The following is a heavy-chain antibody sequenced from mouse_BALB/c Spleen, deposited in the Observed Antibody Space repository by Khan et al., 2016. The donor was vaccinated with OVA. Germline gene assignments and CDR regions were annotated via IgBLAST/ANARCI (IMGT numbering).Heavy chain of an antibody. CDR3: TRRGVDGIFVY. CDR2: INPSTGYT. J-gene: IGHJ3*01. CDR1: GYTFISYW. V-gene: IGHV1-7*01. D-gene: IGHD2-1*01. Sequence: QVQLKQSGTELAKPGASVKMSCKASGYTFISYWMHWVKQRPGQGLEWIGYINPSTGYTEYNQRFKDKATLTTDKSSNTAYMQLSSLTSEDSAVYYGTRRGVDGIFVYWGQGTRVTVSA.